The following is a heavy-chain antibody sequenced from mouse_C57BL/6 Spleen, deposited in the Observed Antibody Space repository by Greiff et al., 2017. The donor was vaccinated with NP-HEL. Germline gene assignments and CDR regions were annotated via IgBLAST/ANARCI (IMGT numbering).Heavy chain of an antibody. CDR2: IHPNSGST. CDR3: ARFGSSYVRYFDV. J-gene: IGHJ1*03. CDR1: GYTFTSYW. D-gene: IGHD1-1*01. V-gene: IGHV1-64*01. Sequence: VQLQQSGAELVKPGASVKLSCKASGYTFTSYWMHWVKQRPGQGLEWIGMIHPNSGSTNYNEKFKSKATLTVDKSSSTAYMQLSSLTSEDSAVYYCARFGSSYVRYFDVWGTGTTVTVSS.